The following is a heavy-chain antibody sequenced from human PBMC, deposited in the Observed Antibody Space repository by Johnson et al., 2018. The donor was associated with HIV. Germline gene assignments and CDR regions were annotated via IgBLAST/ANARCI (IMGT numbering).Heavy chain of an antibody. Sequence: VQLVESGGGLVQPGGSLRLSCAASGFTFSSYGMHWVRQAPGEGLEWVAVISHDESNKYYAESVKGRFTISRDNSKNTMYLQMNSLRAEDTAVYYCARPYSDYVYGAFDIWGPGTVVTVSS. CDR1: GFTFSSYG. CDR2: ISHDESNK. V-gene: IGHV3-30*03. CDR3: ARPYSDYVYGAFDI. J-gene: IGHJ3*02. D-gene: IGHD4-11*01.